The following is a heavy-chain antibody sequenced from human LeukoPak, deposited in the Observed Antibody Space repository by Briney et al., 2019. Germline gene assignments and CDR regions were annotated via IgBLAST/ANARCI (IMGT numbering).Heavy chain of an antibody. CDR1: GFTFSSYW. Sequence: GGSLRLSCAASGFTFSSYWMHWVRQAPGKGLVWVSRINSDGSSITYADSVKGRFTISRDNAKNTLYLQMNSLRVEDTAVYYCAREGRVSGYDFDCWGQGSLVTVSS. J-gene: IGHJ4*02. CDR2: INSDGSSI. V-gene: IGHV3-74*03. CDR3: AREGRVSGYDFDC. D-gene: IGHD5-12*01.